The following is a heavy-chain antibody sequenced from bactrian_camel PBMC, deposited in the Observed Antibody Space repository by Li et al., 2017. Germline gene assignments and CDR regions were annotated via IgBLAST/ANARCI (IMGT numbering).Heavy chain of an antibody. J-gene: IGHJ4*01. D-gene: IGHD5*01. CDR1: GFTFDDSD. V-gene: IGHV3S60*01. CDR2: IRQNGYV. Sequence: HVQLVESGGGSVQAGGSLRLSCTASGFTFDDSDMGWYRQAPGNECEFVSGIRQNGYVYYADSVKGRFTTSQDSAKNTVYLQMDSLKPEDTGAYFCAPGWGHGCEGQGTQVTVS.